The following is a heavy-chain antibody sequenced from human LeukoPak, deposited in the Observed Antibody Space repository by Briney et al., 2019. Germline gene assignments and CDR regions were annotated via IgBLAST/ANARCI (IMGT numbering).Heavy chain of an antibody. CDR2: IYYSGST. Sequence: SETLFLTCTVSGGSISSYYWSWIRQPPGKGLEWIGYIYYSGSTNYNPSLKSRVTISVDTSKNQFSLKLSSVTAADTAVYYCARGWHYYYGMDVWGQGTTVTVSS. CDR3: ARGWHYYYGMDV. CDR1: GGSISSYY. J-gene: IGHJ6*02. V-gene: IGHV4-59*01.